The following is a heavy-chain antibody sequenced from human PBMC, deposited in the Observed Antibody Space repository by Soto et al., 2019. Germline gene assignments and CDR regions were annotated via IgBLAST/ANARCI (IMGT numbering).Heavy chain of an antibody. D-gene: IGHD2-21*02. J-gene: IGHJ4*02. Sequence: WASLKISCNGSGYNFTSYWIGWVRQMSGKGLAGLGLIYAGDSDTRNSPFLQGQVTISADQSMSSAYLQWISLEDSTPATYYCARHAPCGGDCNSPLYYFDYWGQGTLVTVSS. CDR3: ARHAPCGGDCNSPLYYFDY. CDR1: GYNFTSYW. CDR2: IYAGDSDT. V-gene: IGHV5-51*01.